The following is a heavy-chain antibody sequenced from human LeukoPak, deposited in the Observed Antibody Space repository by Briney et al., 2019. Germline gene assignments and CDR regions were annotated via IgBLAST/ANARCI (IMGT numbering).Heavy chain of an antibody. CDR3: ARECGYSYGLAGFFDY. CDR2: ISGSGGST. CDR1: GFAFSSYA. Sequence: GGSLRLSCAASGFAFSSYAMSWVRQAPGKGLEWVSAISGSGGSTYYADSVKGRFTISRDDSKNTLYLQMNSLRAEDTAVYYCARECGYSYGLAGFFDYWGQGTLVAVSS. D-gene: IGHD5-18*01. V-gene: IGHV3-23*01. J-gene: IGHJ4*02.